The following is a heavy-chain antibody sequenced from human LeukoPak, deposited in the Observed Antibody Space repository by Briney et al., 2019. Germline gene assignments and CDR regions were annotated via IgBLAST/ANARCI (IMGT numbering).Heavy chain of an antibody. CDR3: AKDPYGSGWYNYFDP. D-gene: IGHD6-19*01. V-gene: IGHV3-30*18. CDR2: ISHDGSEK. CDR1: GFTVSTFG. J-gene: IGHJ5*02. Sequence: PGGSLRLSCAASGFTVSTFGMHWVRQAPGKGLEWVTMISHDGSEKYYVDSVKGRFTISRDNSKNTLYLQMNSLRTEDTAMYYCAKDPYGSGWYNYFDPWGQGTLVIVSS.